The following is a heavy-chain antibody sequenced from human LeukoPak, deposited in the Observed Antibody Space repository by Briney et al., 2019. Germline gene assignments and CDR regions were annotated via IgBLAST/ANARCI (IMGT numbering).Heavy chain of an antibody. CDR3: ARESYLTMATVPFDY. Sequence: SETLSLTCTVSGGSISSYYWSWIRQPPGKGLEWIGYIYYSGSTNYNPSLKSRVTISVDTSKNQFSLKLSSVTAADTAVYYCARESYLTMATVPFDYWGQGTLVTVSS. CDR2: IYYSGST. J-gene: IGHJ4*02. V-gene: IGHV4-59*12. D-gene: IGHD5-24*01. CDR1: GGSISSYY.